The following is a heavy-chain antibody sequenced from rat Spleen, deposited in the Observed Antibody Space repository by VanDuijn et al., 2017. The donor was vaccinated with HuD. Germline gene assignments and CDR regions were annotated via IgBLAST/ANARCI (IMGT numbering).Heavy chain of an antibody. D-gene: IGHD1-11*01. Sequence: EVQLVESDGGLVQPGGSLELSCAASGFTLSDYYMAWVRQAPTKGLEWVATIGYDDTTTYYRDSVKGRFTISRNNAKSTLYLQMDSLRSEDTATYYCTRRGINYGGYSPFDFWGQGVMVTVSS. CDR1: GFTLSDYY. V-gene: IGHV5-29*01. CDR2: IGYDDTTT. CDR3: TRRGINYGGYSPFDF. J-gene: IGHJ2*01.